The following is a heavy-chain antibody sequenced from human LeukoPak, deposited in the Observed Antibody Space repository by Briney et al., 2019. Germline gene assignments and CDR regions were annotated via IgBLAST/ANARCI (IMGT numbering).Heavy chain of an antibody. CDR2: IYHSGST. CDR1: GYSISSGYY. CDR3: AGILSGSYGY. J-gene: IGHJ4*02. D-gene: IGHD1-26*01. V-gene: IGHV4-38-2*01. Sequence: SETLSLTCAVSGYSISSGYYWGWIRQPPGKGLEWIGSIYHSGSTYYNPSLKSRVTISVDTSKNQFSLKLSSVTAADTAVYYCAGILSGSYGYWGQGTLVTVSS.